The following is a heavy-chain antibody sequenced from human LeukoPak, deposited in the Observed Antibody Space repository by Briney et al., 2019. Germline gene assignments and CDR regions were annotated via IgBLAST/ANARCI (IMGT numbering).Heavy chain of an antibody. V-gene: IGHV3-48*03. CDR2: ISSNGVST. CDR1: RFTFSSYE. CDR3: ARGASRSYWYFDL. Sequence: GGSLRLSRAASRFTFSSYEMNWVRQAPGKGLEWVSYISSNGVSTFYADSLKGRFTIYRDNAKNLLYLQMNSLRVDDTATYYCARGASRSYWYFDLWGRGTLVTVSS. D-gene: IGHD2-2*01. J-gene: IGHJ2*01.